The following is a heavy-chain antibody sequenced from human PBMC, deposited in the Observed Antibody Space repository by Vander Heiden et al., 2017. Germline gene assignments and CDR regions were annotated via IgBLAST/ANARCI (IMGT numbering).Heavy chain of an antibody. CDR2: ISSSRRYI. Sequence: EVQLVESGGGLVKPGGSLRLSCAASGFTFSSYSMNWVRQAPGKGLEWVSSISSSRRYIYYADSVKGRFTISRDNAKNSLYMQMNSLRAEDTAVYYCARAAVAAYWGQGTLVTVSS. D-gene: IGHD6-19*01. CDR3: ARAAVAAY. J-gene: IGHJ4*02. V-gene: IGHV3-21*01. CDR1: GFTFSSYS.